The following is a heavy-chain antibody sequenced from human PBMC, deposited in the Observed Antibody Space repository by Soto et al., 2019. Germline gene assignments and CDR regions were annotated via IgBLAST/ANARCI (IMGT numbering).Heavy chain of an antibody. CDR3: VRGSSGVWNYFDP. J-gene: IGHJ5*02. D-gene: IGHD1-7*01. Sequence: SETLSLTCVVSGGSISSTTHYSWGWIRRPPGQGLEWIGYIYDTGNTYYNPSLKGRVTISLDRSQNQFALKVKSVTAADTAVYYCVRGSSGVWNYFDPWGQGILVTVSS. CDR1: GGSISSTTHYS. CDR2: IYDTGNT. V-gene: IGHV4-30-2*01.